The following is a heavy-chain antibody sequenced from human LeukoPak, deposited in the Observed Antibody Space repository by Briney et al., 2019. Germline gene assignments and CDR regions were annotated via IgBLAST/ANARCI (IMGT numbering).Heavy chain of an antibody. D-gene: IGHD2-2*01. CDR1: GFTFSSYS. CDR2: ISSSSSYI. Sequence: PGGSLRLSCAASGFTFSSYSMNWVRQAPGKGLEWVSSISSSSSYICYADSVKGRFTISRDNAKNSLYLQMNSLRAEDTAVYYCARVYPFLYYFDYWGQGTLVTVSS. CDR3: ARVYPFLYYFDY. V-gene: IGHV3-21*01. J-gene: IGHJ4*02.